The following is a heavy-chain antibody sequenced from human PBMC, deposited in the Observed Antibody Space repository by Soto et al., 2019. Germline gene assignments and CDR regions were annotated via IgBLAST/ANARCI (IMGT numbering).Heavy chain of an antibody. D-gene: IGHD1-26*01. CDR1: GGSISSSSYY. CDR3: ARSPWDGWFDP. J-gene: IGHJ5*02. Sequence: PSETLSLTCTVSGGSISSSSYYWGWIRQPPGKGLEWIGSIYYSGSTYSNPSLKSRVTISVDTSKNQFSLKLSSVTAADTAVYYCARSPWDGWFDPWGQGTLVTVSS. V-gene: IGHV4-39*07. CDR2: IYYSGST.